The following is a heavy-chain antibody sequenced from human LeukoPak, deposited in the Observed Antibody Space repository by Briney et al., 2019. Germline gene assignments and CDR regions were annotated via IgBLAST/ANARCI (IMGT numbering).Heavy chain of an antibody. CDR2: ISSSGSTI. J-gene: IGHJ6*02. CDR1: GFTFSDYY. D-gene: IGHD6-19*01. CDR3: ARVRRMAGTNGVYYYGMDV. Sequence: GGSLRLSCAASGFTFSDYYMSWIRQAPGKGLEWVSYISSSGSTIYYADSVKGRFTISRDNAKNSLYLQMNSLRAEDTAVYYCARVRRMAGTNGVYYYGMDVWGQGTTVTVSS. V-gene: IGHV3-11*01.